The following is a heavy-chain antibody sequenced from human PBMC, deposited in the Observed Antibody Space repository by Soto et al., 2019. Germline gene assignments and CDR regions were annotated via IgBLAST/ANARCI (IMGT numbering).Heavy chain of an antibody. D-gene: IGHD3-16*01. CDR3: ARDKATVGGYNLYDP. J-gene: IGHJ5*02. CDR2: IYHSGST. CDR1: GGSIRSSHW. Sequence: SETLSLTCTVSGGSIRSSHWWSWVRQPPGKGLERNGEIYHSGSTNLDPSLKSRVTLSVDKSKNQFSLKLTSVTAADTAVYYCARDKATVGGYNLYDPWGQGILVTVSS. V-gene: IGHV4-4*02.